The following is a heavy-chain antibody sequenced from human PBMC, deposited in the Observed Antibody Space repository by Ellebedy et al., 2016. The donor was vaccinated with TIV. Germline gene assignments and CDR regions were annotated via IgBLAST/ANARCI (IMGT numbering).Heavy chain of an antibody. CDR3: ARIDSWQPIDD. V-gene: IGHV4-39*02. CDR1: GGFVNNSRHY. CDR2: VYYSGSP. J-gene: IGHJ4*02. D-gene: IGHD3-9*01. Sequence: MPSETLSLTCDVSGGFVNNSRHYWAWYRRPAGKGLEWIGSVYYSGSPYYNPSFKSRVTLSADTSKNHFSLNLRTVTAADTAVYYCARIDSWQPIDDWGQGILVTVSS.